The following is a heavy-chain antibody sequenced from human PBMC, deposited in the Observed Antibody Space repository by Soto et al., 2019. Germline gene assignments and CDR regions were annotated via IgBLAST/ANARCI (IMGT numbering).Heavy chain of an antibody. Sequence: GGSLRLSCAASGFTFSSYAMSWVRQAPGKGLEWVSAISGSGGSTYYADSVKGRFTISRDNSKNTLYLQMNSLRAEDTAVYYCAKDRPDYGARAFYYYGMDVWGQGTTVTVSS. CDR1: GFTFSSYA. J-gene: IGHJ6*02. CDR2: ISGSGGST. D-gene: IGHD4-17*01. CDR3: AKDRPDYGARAFYYYGMDV. V-gene: IGHV3-23*01.